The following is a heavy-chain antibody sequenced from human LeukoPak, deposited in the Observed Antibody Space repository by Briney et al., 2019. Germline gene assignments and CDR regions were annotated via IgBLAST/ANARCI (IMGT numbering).Heavy chain of an antibody. V-gene: IGHV1-8*03. J-gene: IGHJ5*02. Sequence: ASVKDSCKASGYTFTSYDINWVRQATGQGLEWLGWMNPNSGNTGYAQKFQGRVTITRNTSISTAYMELSSLTSEDTAVYYCARGRDWLRWFDPWGQGPLVTVSS. D-gene: IGHD3/OR15-3a*01. CDR3: ARGRDWLRWFDP. CDR2: MNPNSGNT. CDR1: GYTFTSYD.